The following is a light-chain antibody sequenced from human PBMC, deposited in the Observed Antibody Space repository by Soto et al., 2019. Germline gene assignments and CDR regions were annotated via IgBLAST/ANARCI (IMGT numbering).Light chain of an antibody. CDR2: VNSDGRH. CDR3: QTWGTGTVV. J-gene: IGLJ2*01. CDR1: SGPSSYA. Sequence: QLVLTQSPSASASLGASVKLPCTLSSGPSSYAIAWHQQQPEKGPRYLMRVNSDGRHIKGDGIPDRFSGSSSGAERYLTISSLQSEDEADYYCQTWGTGTVVFGGGTKLTVL. V-gene: IGLV4-69*01.